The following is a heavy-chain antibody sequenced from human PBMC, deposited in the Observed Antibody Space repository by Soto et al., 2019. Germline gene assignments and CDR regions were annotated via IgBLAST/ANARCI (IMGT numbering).Heavy chain of an antibody. J-gene: IGHJ4*02. CDR2: ISSSGSNT. Sequence: EVQLLASGGGLVQPGGSLRLSCAASGFTFSNYAMSWVRQAPGKGLDWVSTISSSGSNTYYADSVKGRFSISRDNSKNTVYLEMKNQRAEDTALYYCAKERLARGIDYWGQGTLVTVSS. CDR1: GFTFSNYA. V-gene: IGHV3-23*01. D-gene: IGHD3-10*01. CDR3: AKERLARGIDY.